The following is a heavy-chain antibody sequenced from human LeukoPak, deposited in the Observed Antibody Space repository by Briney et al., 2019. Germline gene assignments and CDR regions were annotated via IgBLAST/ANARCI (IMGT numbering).Heavy chain of an antibody. CDR3: AKDLGDSSGWIDRDYFDY. V-gene: IGHV3-23*01. Sequence: GGSLRLSCAASGVTFSSYAMSWVRQAPGKGLEWVSAISGSGGSTYYADSVKGRFTISRDNSKNTLYLQMNSLRAEDTAVYYFAKDLGDSSGWIDRDYFDYWGQGTLVTVSS. CDR1: GVTFSSYA. CDR2: ISGSGGST. J-gene: IGHJ4*02. D-gene: IGHD6-19*01.